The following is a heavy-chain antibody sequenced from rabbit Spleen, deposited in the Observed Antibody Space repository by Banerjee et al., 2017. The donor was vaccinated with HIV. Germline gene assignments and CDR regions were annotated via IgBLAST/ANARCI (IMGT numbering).Heavy chain of an antibody. D-gene: IGHD4-1*01. CDR2: IHPAFGIR. CDR1: GIDLSSYG. Sequence: ELVESGGGLVQPGESLKLSCKASGIDLSSYGISWVRQAPGKGPEWIAYIHPAFGIRKYATSVKGRFTISSDNAQNTVFLQMTSLTASDTATYFCARDLYSSGWGALSYGMDRWGPGTLVTVS. V-gene: IGHV1S47*01. CDR3: ARDLYSSGWGALSYGMDR. J-gene: IGHJ6*01.